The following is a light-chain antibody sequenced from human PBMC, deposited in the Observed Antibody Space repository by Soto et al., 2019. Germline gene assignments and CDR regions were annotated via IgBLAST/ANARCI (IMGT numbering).Light chain of an antibody. V-gene: IGKV3-15*01. CDR1: QSVGSIY. CDR3: QQYNNWPLT. CDR2: GAS. J-gene: IGKJ4*01. Sequence: DIVLTQSPGTLSLSPGERATLSCRASQSVGSIYLAWYQQKPGQAPRLLIYGASTRATGIPARFSGNGSGTEFTPTISSLQSEDFAVYYCQQYNNWPLTFGGGTKVDIK.